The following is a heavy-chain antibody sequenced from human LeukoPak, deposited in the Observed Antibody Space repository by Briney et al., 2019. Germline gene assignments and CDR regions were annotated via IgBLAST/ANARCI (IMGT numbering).Heavy chain of an antibody. CDR2: IYPGDSDT. CDR3: ARDYGGNSGAFDI. V-gene: IGHV5-51*01. D-gene: IGHD4-23*01. J-gene: IGHJ3*02. CDR1: GYRFTSYW. Sequence: GASLKISCKGSGYRFTSYWIGWVRQMPGKGLEWMGIIYPGDSDTRYSPSFQGQVTVSADKSISTAYLQWSSLKASDTAMYYCARDYGGNSGAFDIWGQGTMVTVSS.